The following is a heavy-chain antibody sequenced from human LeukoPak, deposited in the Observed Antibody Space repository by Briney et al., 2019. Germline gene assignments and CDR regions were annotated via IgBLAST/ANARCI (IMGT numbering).Heavy chain of an antibody. CDR3: AGPISSWFRSFDS. Sequence: SETLSLTCTVSGDSIRNTNHYWGWISQPPGKGLEWIGTIYYVGNTYYTPSLKSRVTMSVDTTKNQFSLKLNSVTAADTAVYYCAGPISSWFRSFDSWGPGTMVTVSS. CDR1: GDSIRNTNHY. V-gene: IGHV4-39*01. CDR2: IYYVGNT. D-gene: IGHD6-13*01. J-gene: IGHJ4*02.